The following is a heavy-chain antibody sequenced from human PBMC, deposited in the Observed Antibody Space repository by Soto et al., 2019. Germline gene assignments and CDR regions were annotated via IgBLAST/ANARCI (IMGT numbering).Heavy chain of an antibody. CDR1: GGSISSSSYY. J-gene: IGHJ5*02. Sequence: SETLSLTCTVSGGSISSSSYYWGWIRQPPGKGLEWIGSIYYSGSTYYNPSLKSRVTISVDTSKNQFSLKLSSVTAAETAVYYCVREYGDPLKNWSDPWGQGTLLTVSS. CDR2: IYYSGST. D-gene: IGHD4-17*01. V-gene: IGHV4-39*01. CDR3: VREYGDPLKNWSDP.